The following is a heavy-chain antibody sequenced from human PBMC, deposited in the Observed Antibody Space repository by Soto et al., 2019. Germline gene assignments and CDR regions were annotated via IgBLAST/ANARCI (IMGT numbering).Heavy chain of an antibody. J-gene: IGHJ4*02. CDR3: ARDKYPMMQYSSGWPPAY. CDR1: GFTFSDYY. V-gene: IGHV3-11*05. D-gene: IGHD6-19*01. Sequence: PGGSLRLSCAASGFTFSDYYMSWIRQAPGKGLEWVSYISSSSSYTNYADSVKGRFTISRDNAKNSLYLQMNSLRAEDTAVYYCARDKYPMMQYSSGWPPAYWGQGTLVTVSS. CDR2: ISSSSSYT.